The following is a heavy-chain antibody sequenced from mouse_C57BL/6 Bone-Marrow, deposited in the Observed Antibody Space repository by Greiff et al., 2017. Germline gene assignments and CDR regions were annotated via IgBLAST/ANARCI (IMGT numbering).Heavy chain of an antibody. CDR2: IWSGGST. CDR1: GFSFTSYG. CDR3: AEENDYGSSSFDY. D-gene: IGHD1-1*01. J-gene: IGHJ2*01. Sequence: QVQLKESGPGLVQPAQSLSITCTVSGFSFTSYGVHWVRQSPGKGLEWLGVIWSGGSTDYNAAFISRLSISKDNSKTQVFFKMNSLQADDTAIYYCAEENDYGSSSFDYWGQGTTLTVSS. V-gene: IGHV2-2*01.